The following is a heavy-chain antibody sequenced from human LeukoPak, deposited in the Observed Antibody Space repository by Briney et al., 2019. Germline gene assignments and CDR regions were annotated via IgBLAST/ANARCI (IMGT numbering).Heavy chain of an antibody. CDR1: GGSISSGGYY. J-gene: IGHJ4*02. CDR3: ARAGDTVTTFDY. CDR2: IYYSGST. V-gene: IGHV4-61*08. Sequence: SETLSLTCTVSGGSISSGGYYWSWIRQHPGKGLEWIGYIYYSGSTNYNPSLKSRVTISVDTSKNQFSLKLSSVTAADTAVYYCARAGDTVTTFDYWGQGTLVTVSS. D-gene: IGHD4-11*01.